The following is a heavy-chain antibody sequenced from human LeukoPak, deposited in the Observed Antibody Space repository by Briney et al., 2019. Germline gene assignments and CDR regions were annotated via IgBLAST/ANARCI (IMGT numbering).Heavy chain of an antibody. CDR3: AKERSSGWPFDY. D-gene: IGHD6-19*01. Sequence: PGGSLRLSCAASGFTFSSYAMNWVRQAPGKGLEWVSYITNNGTTIYYADSVKGRFTISRDNAENSLYLQMNSLRAEDTAIYYCAKERSSGWPFDYWGQGTLVTVSS. V-gene: IGHV3-48*03. CDR2: ITNNGTTI. CDR1: GFTFSSYA. J-gene: IGHJ4*02.